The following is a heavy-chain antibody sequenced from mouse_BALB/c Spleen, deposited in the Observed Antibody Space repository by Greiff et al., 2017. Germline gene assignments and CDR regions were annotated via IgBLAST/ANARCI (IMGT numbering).Heavy chain of an antibody. CDR3: ARPSTSRAMDY. J-gene: IGHJ4*01. CDR2: ISSGSSTI. D-gene: IGHD1-2*01. CDR1: GFTFSSFG. V-gene: IGHV5-17*02. Sequence: EVMLVESGGGLVQPGGSRKLSCAASGFTFSSFGMHWVRPAPEKGLEWVAYISSGSSTIYYADTVKGRFTLSRDNPKNTLFLQMTSLRSEDTAMYYCARPSTSRAMDYWGQGTSVTVSS.